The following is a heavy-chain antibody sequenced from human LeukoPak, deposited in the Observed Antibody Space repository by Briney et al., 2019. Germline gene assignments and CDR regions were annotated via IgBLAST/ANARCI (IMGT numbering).Heavy chain of an antibody. J-gene: IGHJ4*02. CDR3: ARDQGLSRGFDY. D-gene: IGHD2-2*01. CDR1: GFTFSSYG. Sequence: GRSLRLSCAASGFTFSSYGMHWVRQAPGKGLEWVAVIWYDGSNKYYADSVKGRFTISRDNSKNTLYLQMNSLRAEDTAVYYCARDQGLSRGFDYWGQGTLVTVSS. V-gene: IGHV3-33*01. CDR2: IWYDGSNK.